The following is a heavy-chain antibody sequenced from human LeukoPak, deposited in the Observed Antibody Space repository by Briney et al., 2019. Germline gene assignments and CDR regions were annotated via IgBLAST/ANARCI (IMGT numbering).Heavy chain of an antibody. CDR3: ARVSTVVTHAFDI. J-gene: IGHJ3*02. CDR1: GFTFSSYW. Sequence: GGSLRLSCAASGFTFSSYWMNWVRQAPGKGLEWVANIKKDGSEKYYVDSVKGRFTISRDNAKNSLYLQMNSLRAEDTAVYYCARVSTVVTHAFDIWGQGTMVTVSS. V-gene: IGHV3-7*01. CDR2: IKKDGSEK. D-gene: IGHD4-23*01.